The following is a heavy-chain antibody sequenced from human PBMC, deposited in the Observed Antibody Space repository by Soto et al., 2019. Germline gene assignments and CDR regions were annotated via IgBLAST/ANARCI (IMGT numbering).Heavy chain of an antibody. V-gene: IGHV3-21*01. Sequence: AGGSLRLSCAASGFTFGSYSMNWVRQAPGKGLEWVSSISSSSSYIYYADSVKGRFTISRDNAKNSLYLQMNSLRAEDTAVYYCARGYCSSTSCYTRPYGRYYGMDVWGQGTTVTVSS. J-gene: IGHJ6*02. D-gene: IGHD2-2*02. CDR2: ISSSSSYI. CDR3: ARGYCSSTSCYTRPYGRYYGMDV. CDR1: GFTFGSYS.